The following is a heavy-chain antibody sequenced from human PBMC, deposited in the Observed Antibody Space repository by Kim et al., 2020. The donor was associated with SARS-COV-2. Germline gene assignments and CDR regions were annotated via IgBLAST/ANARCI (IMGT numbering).Heavy chain of an antibody. CDR2: ISGSGGST. V-gene: IGHV3-23*01. Sequence: GGSLRLSCAASGFTFSSYAMSWVRQAPGKGLEWVSAISGSGGSTYYADSVKGRFTISRDKSKNTLYLQMNSLRAEDTAVYYCAKAVSRITIFGVVTRGGMDVWGQGTTVTVSS. D-gene: IGHD3-3*01. J-gene: IGHJ6*02. CDR1: GFTFSSYA. CDR3: AKAVSRITIFGVVTRGGMDV.